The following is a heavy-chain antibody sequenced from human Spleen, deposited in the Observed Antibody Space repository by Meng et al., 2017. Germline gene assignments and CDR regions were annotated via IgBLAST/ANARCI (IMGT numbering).Heavy chain of an antibody. CDR1: GGSISTSGYY. V-gene: IGHV4-39*01. CDR3: VRSSGWVKTGFDP. J-gene: IGHJ5*02. D-gene: IGHD6-19*01. CDR2: IGHSGFT. Sequence: QPQLQESGPGLVKASEALCLTCIVSGGSISTSGYYWGWIRQPPGKGLEWIGSIGHSGFTYYTPSLKSRVTVSIDTSRNQFSLWLTSVTAADTAVYYCVRSSGWVKTGFDPWGQGTLVTVSS.